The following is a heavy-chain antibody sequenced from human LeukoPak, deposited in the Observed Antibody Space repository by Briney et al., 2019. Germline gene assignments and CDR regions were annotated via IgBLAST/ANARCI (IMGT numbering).Heavy chain of an antibody. CDR2: ISSSGSTI. CDR1: GFTFSDYY. J-gene: IGHJ4*02. Sequence: GGSLRLSCAASGFTFSDYYMSWIRQAPGKGLVWVSYISSSGSTIYYADSVKGRFTISRDNAKNSLYLQMNSPRAEDTAAYYCARDPTIAVGPFDYWGQGTLVTVSS. D-gene: IGHD6-19*01. V-gene: IGHV3-11*04. CDR3: ARDPTIAVGPFDY.